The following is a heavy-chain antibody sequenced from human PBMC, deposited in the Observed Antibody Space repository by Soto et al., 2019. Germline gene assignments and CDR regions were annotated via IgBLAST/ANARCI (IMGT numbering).Heavy chain of an antibody. CDR1: GYTFISYG. D-gene: IGHD1-26*01. CDR3: DSGSGTYSPDY. J-gene: IGHJ4*02. CDR2: INAGNGNT. V-gene: IGHV1-3*01. Sequence: QVQLVQSGAEVKKPGASVKVSCKASGYTFISYGIHWVRQAPGQRLEWMGWINAGNGNTKYSQKFQGRVTITRDTSASTGYMELSSLRSEDTAVYYCDSGSGTYSPDYWGQGTLVTVSS.